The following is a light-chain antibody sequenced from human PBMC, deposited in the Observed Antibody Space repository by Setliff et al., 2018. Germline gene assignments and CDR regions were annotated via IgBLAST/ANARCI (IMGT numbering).Light chain of an antibody. CDR2: SAS. J-gene: IGKJ3*01. V-gene: IGKV3-15*01. CDR1: QSVKNN. Sequence: EIVMTQSPVTLSASPGERATLSCRASQSVKNNLAWYQQRPGQAPRLLLFSASTRATGVPARFSGSGSGKEFILTISSLQSEDSAIYYCQHYNNWPFTFGPGTKVDIK. CDR3: QHYNNWPFT.